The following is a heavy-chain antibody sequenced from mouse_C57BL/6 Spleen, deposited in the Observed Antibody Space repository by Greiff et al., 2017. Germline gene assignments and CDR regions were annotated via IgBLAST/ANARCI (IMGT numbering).Heavy chain of an antibody. Sequence: QVQLQQSGAELVKPGASVKISCKASGYAFSSYWMNWVKQRPGKGLEWIGQIYPGDGDTNYNGKFKGKATLTADKSSSTAYMQLSSLTSEDSAVYFCARDYYGSNYESHWYFDVWGTGTTVTVSS. CDR3: ARDYYGSNYESHWYFDV. J-gene: IGHJ1*03. CDR1: GYAFSSYW. CDR2: IYPGDGDT. V-gene: IGHV1-80*01. D-gene: IGHD1-1*01.